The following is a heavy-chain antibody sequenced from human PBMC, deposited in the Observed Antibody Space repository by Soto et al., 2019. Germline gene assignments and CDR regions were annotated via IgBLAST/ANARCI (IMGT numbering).Heavy chain of an antibody. V-gene: IGHV4-34*01. Sequence: PSETLSLTCAVYGGSFSGYYWSWIRQPPGKGLEWIGEINHSGSTNYNPSLKSRVTISVDTSKNQFSLKLSSVTAADTAVYYCARVRKAYSGYGWRFDYWGQGTLVTVSS. J-gene: IGHJ4*02. D-gene: IGHD5-12*01. CDR1: GGSFSGYY. CDR3: ARVRKAYSGYGWRFDY. CDR2: INHSGST.